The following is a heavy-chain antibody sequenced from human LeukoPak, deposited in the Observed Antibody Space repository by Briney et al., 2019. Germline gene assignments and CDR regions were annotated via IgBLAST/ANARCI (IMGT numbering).Heavy chain of an antibody. CDR1: GFTFSNYA. CDR3: ARAPVIFGSGTQDAFDI. J-gene: IGHJ3*02. V-gene: IGHV3-23*01. Sequence: GGSLRLSCAASGFTFSNYAVNWVRQAPGKGLQWVSAISGSGDTTFYADSVKGRFTISRDNSKSTVYLQMNSLRAEDTAVYYCARAPVIFGSGTQDAFDIWGQGTMVTVSS. CDR2: ISGSGDTT. D-gene: IGHD3-10*01.